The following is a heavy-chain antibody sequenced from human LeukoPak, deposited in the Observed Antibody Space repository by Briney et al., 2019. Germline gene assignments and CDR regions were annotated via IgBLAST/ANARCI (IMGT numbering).Heavy chain of an antibody. D-gene: IGHD1-26*01. J-gene: IGHJ4*02. V-gene: IGHV3-30*06. CDR2: ISYDGNHK. CDR1: GFTFNSYA. CDR3: ARARNGTLKY. Sequence: PGKSLRLSCAASGFTFNSYAMHWVRQAPGKGLEWVAVISYDGNHKYYADSVKGRFTISRDNSKNTLYVQMNSLRAEDTAVYYCARARNGTLKYWGQGTLVTVCS.